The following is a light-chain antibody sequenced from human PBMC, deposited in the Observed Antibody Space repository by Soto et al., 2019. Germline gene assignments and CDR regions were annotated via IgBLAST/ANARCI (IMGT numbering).Light chain of an antibody. CDR2: GAS. V-gene: IGKV3-20*01. J-gene: IGKJ2*01. CDR3: HQYGYSPNT. CDR1: RSVSSRY. Sequence: EIVLTQSPGTPSLSPGAGATLSCRASRSVSSRYLAWYQQKPGQAPRLLIYGASSRATGIPDRFSGSGSGTDFTLTISRLEPEDFAVYHCHQYGYSPNTFGQGTKLEIK.